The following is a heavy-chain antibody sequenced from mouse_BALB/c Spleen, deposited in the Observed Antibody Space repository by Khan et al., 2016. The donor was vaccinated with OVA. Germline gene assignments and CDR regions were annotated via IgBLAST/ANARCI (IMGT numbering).Heavy chain of an antibody. Sequence: EVQLQESGPGLVKPSQSLSLTCSVTGYSITSGYYWNWIRQFPGNKLEWMGYITSGGSFNYSPSLKNRISITRDTSNNQFFLKLNSVTPADTATYYCARAGRWFDYWGQGTLVTVSA. D-gene: IGHD3-3*01. V-gene: IGHV3-6*02. CDR3: ARAGRWFDY. CDR2: ITSGGSF. J-gene: IGHJ3*01. CDR1: GYSITSGYY.